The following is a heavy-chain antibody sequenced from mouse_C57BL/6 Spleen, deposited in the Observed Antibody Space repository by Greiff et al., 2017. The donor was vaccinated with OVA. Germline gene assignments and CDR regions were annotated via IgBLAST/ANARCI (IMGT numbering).Heavy chain of an antibody. D-gene: IGHD1-1*01. CDR1: GFTFSSYA. CDR3: AREDYGSSYPFAY. V-gene: IGHV5-4*01. CDR2: ISDGGSYT. Sequence: EVHLVESGGGLVKPGGSLKLSCAASGFTFSSYAMSWVRQTPEKRLEWVATISDGGSYTYYPDNVKGRFTISRDNAKNNLYLQMSHLKSEDTAMYYCAREDYGSSYPFAYWGQGTLVTVSA. J-gene: IGHJ3*01.